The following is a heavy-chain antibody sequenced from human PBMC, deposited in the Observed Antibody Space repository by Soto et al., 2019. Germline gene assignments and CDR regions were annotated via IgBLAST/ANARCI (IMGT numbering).Heavy chain of an antibody. J-gene: IGHJ4*02. V-gene: IGHV4-4*02. D-gene: IGHD3-22*01. CDR2: IYHSGST. Sequence: QVQLQESGPGLVKPSGTLSLTCAVSGGSISSSNWWSWVRQPPGKGLEWIGEIYHSGSTNYNPSLKSRVTISVDKSKNQFSLKLSSVTAADTAVYYCARRGRVYYDSSGYFYYFDYWGQGTLVTVSS. CDR1: GGSISSSNW. CDR3: ARRGRVYYDSSGYFYYFDY.